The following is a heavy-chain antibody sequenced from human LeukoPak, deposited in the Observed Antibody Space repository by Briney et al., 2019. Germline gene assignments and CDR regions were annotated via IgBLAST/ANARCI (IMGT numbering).Heavy chain of an antibody. CDR3: ARTAEVIDGDYDAFDI. J-gene: IGHJ3*02. D-gene: IGHD4-17*01. Sequence: SVKVSCKASGGTFSSYAISWVRQAPGQGLEWMGRIIPIFGTANYAQKFQGRVTITTDESTSTAYMFLSSLRYEDTGVYYCARTAEVIDGDYDAFDIWGQETMVTVSS. V-gene: IGHV1-69*05. CDR1: GGTFSSYA. CDR2: IIPIFGTA.